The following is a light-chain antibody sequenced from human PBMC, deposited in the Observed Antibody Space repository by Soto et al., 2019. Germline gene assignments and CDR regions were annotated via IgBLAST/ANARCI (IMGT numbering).Light chain of an antibody. CDR1: SRDVGGYNY. Sequence: QSVLTQPASVSGSPGQSITISFSGTSRDVGGYNYVSWYQQHPGKAPKLMIYGVSNRPSGVSDRFSGAKSGNAASLTISGLQADDEADYYCSSYTSSTAYVFGTGTKVTVL. V-gene: IGLV2-14*01. CDR3: SSYTSSTAYV. J-gene: IGLJ1*01. CDR2: GVS.